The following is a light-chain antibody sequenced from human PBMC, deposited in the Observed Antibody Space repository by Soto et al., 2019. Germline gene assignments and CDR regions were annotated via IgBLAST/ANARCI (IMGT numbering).Light chain of an antibody. CDR3: SPYAGSNNFV. Sequence: LTQPPSASGSPGQSVTISCTGTSSDVGGYDYVSWYQQHPGKAPKLMIYEVTKRPSGVPDRFSGSKSGNTASLTVSGLQAEDEADYYCSPYAGSNNFVFGTGTKVTVL. CDR2: EVT. J-gene: IGLJ1*01. V-gene: IGLV2-8*01. CDR1: SSDVGGYDY.